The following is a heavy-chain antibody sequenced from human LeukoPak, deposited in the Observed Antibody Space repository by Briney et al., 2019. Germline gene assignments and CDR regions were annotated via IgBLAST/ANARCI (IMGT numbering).Heavy chain of an antibody. CDR1: GDRVSTNSAT. Sequence: SQTLSLTCAISGDRVSTNSATWNWIRQSPSRGLEWLGRTYYRSKWYNDYAVSVRSRITINPDTSKNQFSLQLNSVTPDDTAVYYCVRECEGCGWPFDYWGQGTLVTVSS. CDR3: VRECEGCGWPFDY. CDR2: TYYRSKWYN. V-gene: IGHV6-1*01. D-gene: IGHD6-19*01. J-gene: IGHJ4*02.